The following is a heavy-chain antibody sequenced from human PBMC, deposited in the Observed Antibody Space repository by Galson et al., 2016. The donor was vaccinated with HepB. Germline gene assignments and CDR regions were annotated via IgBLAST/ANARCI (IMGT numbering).Heavy chain of an antibody. CDR3: AVVMVDFELDAFDF. Sequence: SVKVSCKVSGYTLTELSMHWVRQAPGKGLEWMGGFDPEDGERMYAEKFQGRVTMTEDTPTDTAYMDLSSLRSEDTAVYYCAVVMVDFELDAFDFWGQGTMVTCSS. CDR1: GYTLTELS. V-gene: IGHV1-24*01. CDR2: FDPEDGER. J-gene: IGHJ3*01. D-gene: IGHD2-15*01.